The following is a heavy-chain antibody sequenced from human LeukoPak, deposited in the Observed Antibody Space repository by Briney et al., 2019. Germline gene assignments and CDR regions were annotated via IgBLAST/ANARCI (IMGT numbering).Heavy chain of an antibody. D-gene: IGHD6-13*01. CDR1: AFTFSNYA. V-gene: IGHV3-23*01. J-gene: IGHJ4*02. CDR3: AKSGSSNPYYFDY. CDR2: ISASGSTS. Sequence: PGGSLRLSCAASAFTFSNYAISWVRQAPGKGLEWVSGISASGSTSYYADSVKGRFTTSRDNSKNTLYLQMNSLRAEDTAVYFCAKSGSSNPYYFDYWGQGTLVTVSS.